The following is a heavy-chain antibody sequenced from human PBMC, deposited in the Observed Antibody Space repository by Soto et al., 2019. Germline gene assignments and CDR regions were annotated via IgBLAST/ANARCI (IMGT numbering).Heavy chain of an antibody. V-gene: IGHV4-31*03. D-gene: IGHD2-21*02. CDR1: GGSISSGGYY. Sequence: PSETLSLTCTVSGGSISSGGYYWSWIRQHPGKGLEWIGYIYYSGSTYYNPSLKSRVTISVDTSKNQFSLKLSSVTAADTAVYYCARGRTVKNWFDPWGQGXLVTVSS. CDR2: IYYSGST. CDR3: ARGRTVKNWFDP. J-gene: IGHJ5*02.